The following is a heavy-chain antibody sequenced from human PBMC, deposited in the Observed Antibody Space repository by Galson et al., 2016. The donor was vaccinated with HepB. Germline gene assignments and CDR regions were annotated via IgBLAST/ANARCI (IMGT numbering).Heavy chain of an antibody. Sequence: SLRLSCAASGFTVSTNYMSWVRQAPGKGLEWLSVIYGGGSTTYADSVKGRFTISRHNSKNTLYLQMNSLRTEDTAVYYCARPLPNVGYGMDVWGQGTTVTVSS. D-gene: IGHD2-15*01. CDR1: GFTVSTNY. V-gene: IGHV3-53*04. J-gene: IGHJ6*02. CDR2: IYGGGST. CDR3: ARPLPNVGYGMDV.